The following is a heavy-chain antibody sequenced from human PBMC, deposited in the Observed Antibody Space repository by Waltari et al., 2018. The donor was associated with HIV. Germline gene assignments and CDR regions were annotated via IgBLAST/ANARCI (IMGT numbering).Heavy chain of an antibody. D-gene: IGHD1-1*01. Sequence: VQLVESVGGLVQPGGSLILSCADSGFTFSHYWMSWVRQAPGKGLEWVANIKQDGSEKYYVDSVKGRFTISRDNAKNSLYLQMNSLRAEDTAVYYCARDNWNDGLDIWGQGTMVTVSS. CDR2: IKQDGSEK. CDR3: ARDNWNDGLDI. V-gene: IGHV3-7*01. CDR1: GFTFSHYW. J-gene: IGHJ3*02.